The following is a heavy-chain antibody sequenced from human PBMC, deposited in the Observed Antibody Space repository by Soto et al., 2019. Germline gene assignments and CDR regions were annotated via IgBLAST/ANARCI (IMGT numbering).Heavy chain of an antibody. CDR3: ASWGERSRYNLYSSGWYNGVY. J-gene: IGHJ4*02. CDR2: ISSSSSYT. V-gene: IGHV3-11*06. CDR1: GLTFSDYY. Sequence: PGGCMSLSCAASGLTFSDYYMSWLRQAPGKGLEWVSYISSSSSYTNYADSVKGRFTISRDNAKNSLYLQMNSLRAEDTAVYYCASWGERSRYNLYSSGWYNGVYWGQGTLVTVSS. D-gene: IGHD6-19*01.